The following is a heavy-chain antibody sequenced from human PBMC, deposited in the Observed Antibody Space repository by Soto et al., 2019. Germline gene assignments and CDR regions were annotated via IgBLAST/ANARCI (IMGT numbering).Heavy chain of an antibody. CDR1: GYTFTSYD. D-gene: IGHD3-10*01. CDR3: ARGKSPDYDGSGFYYYFYYYMDV. CDR2: MNPNSGNT. J-gene: IGHJ6*03. Sequence: QVQLVQSGAEVKKPGASVKVSCKASGYTFTSYDINWVRQATGQVLEWMGWMNPNSGNTGYAQKFQGRVTRTRNTSISTAYMELSSLRSEDTAVYYCARGKSPDYDGSGFYYYFYYYMDVWGKGTTVTVSS. V-gene: IGHV1-8*01.